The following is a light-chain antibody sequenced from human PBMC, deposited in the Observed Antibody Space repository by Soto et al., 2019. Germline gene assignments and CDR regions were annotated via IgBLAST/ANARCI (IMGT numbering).Light chain of an antibody. V-gene: IGLV2-14*01. J-gene: IGLJ2*01. CDR1: SSDVGSYNY. CDR3: SSYTSGSTLYVV. CDR2: DVS. Sequence: QSALTQPASVSGSPGQSITISCTGTSSDVGSYNYVYWYQQHPGKAPKLMIYDVSNRPSGVSNRFSGSKSGNTASLTISGLQAEDEDDYYCSSYTSGSTLYVVFGGGTKVTVL.